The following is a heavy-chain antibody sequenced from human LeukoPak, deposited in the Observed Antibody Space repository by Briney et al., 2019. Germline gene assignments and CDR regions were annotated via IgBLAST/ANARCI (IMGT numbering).Heavy chain of an antibody. V-gene: IGHV3-48*03. Sequence: PGGSLRLSCAASGFTFSSYEMNWVRQAPGKGLGGVQYIISSGSTKYYADSVKGRFTISRDNSKNTLYLQMNSLRAEDTAVYYCAKDSRTYYYGSGSFSLPKGPLGYFDHWGQGTLVTVSS. CDR3: AKDSRTYYYGSGSFSLPKGPLGYFDH. CDR2: IISSGSTK. CDR1: GFTFSSYE. D-gene: IGHD3-10*01. J-gene: IGHJ4*02.